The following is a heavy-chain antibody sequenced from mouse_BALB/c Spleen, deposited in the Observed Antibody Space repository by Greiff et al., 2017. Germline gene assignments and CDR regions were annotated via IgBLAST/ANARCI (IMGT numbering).Heavy chain of an antibody. Sequence: EVKLMESGPGLVKPSQSLSLTCTVTGYSITSDYAWNWIRQFPGNKLEWMGYISYSGSTSYNPSLKSRISITRDTSKNQFFLQLNSVTTEDTATYYCASSITTGYAMDYWGQGTSVTVSS. CDR1: GYSITSDYA. CDR2: ISYSGST. V-gene: IGHV3-2*02. D-gene: IGHD1-2*01. CDR3: ASSITTGYAMDY. J-gene: IGHJ4*01.